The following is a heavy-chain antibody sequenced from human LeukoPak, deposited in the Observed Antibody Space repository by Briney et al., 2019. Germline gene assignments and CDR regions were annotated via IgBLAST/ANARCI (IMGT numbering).Heavy chain of an antibody. J-gene: IGHJ5*02. CDR1: GYIFFNYG. CDR2: ISPNNGNT. V-gene: IGHV1-18*01. Sequence: GASVKVSCKASGYIFFNYGISWVRQAPGQGLEWMGWISPNNGNTDSAQNFQDRVTMTTDTSTSTVYMELRSLRSDDTAVYYCARGLPIVSRSWYPFDPWGQGTLVTVSS. D-gene: IGHD6-13*01. CDR3: ARGLPIVSRSWYPFDP.